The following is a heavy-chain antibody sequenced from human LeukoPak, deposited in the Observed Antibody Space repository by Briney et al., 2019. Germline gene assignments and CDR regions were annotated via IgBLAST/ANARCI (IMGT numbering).Heavy chain of an antibody. CDR1: GYGLSNYW. V-gene: IGHV5-51*01. Sequence: GESLRISCKASGYGLSNYWIGWVRQLPGKGPEWVGFIYPAESSTRYSPSFQGQVTISADKSISTAYLQWSSLKASDTAMYYCARRYYHTTEFDPWGQGTLVTVSS. D-gene: IGHD3-10*01. CDR2: IYPAESST. J-gene: IGHJ5*02. CDR3: ARRYYHTTEFDP.